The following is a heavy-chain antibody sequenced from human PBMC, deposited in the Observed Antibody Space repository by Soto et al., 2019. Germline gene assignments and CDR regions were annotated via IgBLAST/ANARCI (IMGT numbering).Heavy chain of an antibody. D-gene: IGHD3-10*01. V-gene: IGHV1-69*01. CDR1: GGTFNTYA. CDR3: AREVQVHTPAFVY. J-gene: IGHJ4*02. Sequence: QVQLVQSGAEMKKPGSSVKVSCQSSGGTFNTYAMNWVRQAPGQGPEWMGDISPMFGAANYAPKFQGRVTITAEESTGTSYMQLSSLTSEDTALYFCAREVQVHTPAFVYWGQGTLVPVSS. CDR2: ISPMFGAA.